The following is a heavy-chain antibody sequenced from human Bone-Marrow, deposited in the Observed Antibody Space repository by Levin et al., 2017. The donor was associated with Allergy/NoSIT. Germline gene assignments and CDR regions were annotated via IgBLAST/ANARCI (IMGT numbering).Heavy chain of an antibody. V-gene: IGHV4-4*07. CDR3: AREGPKCGYDYEALLDY. CDR1: GGSISSYY. CDR2: IYTSGST. J-gene: IGHJ4*02. D-gene: IGHD5-12*01. Sequence: PSETLSLTCTVSGGSISSYYWSWIRQPAGKGLEWIGRIYTSGSTNYNPSLKSRVTMSVDTSKNQFSLKLSSVTAADTAVYYCAREGPKCGYDYEALLDYWGQGTLVTVSS.